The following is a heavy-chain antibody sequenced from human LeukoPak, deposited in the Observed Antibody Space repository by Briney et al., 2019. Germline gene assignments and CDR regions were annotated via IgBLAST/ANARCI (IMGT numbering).Heavy chain of an antibody. V-gene: IGHV1-2*02. CDR1: GYTFTGYY. D-gene: IGHD2-2*01. Sequence: ASVKVSCKASGYTFTGYYMHWVRQAPGHGLEWMGWINPNSGDTIFAQKFQGRVTMTRDTPISTAYLELSRLTSDDTAVYYCARDGPCSSASCQNFDYWGQGTLVTVSS. CDR3: ARDGPCSSASCQNFDY. J-gene: IGHJ4*02. CDR2: INPNSGDT.